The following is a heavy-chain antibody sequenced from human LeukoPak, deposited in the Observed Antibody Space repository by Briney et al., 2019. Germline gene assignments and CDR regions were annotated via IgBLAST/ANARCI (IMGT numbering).Heavy chain of an antibody. CDR2: ISYDGSNK. D-gene: IGHD3-10*01. CDR1: GFTFSSYA. CDR3: AGSGSYYNYFDY. V-gene: IGHV3-30*04. J-gene: IGHJ4*02. Sequence: PGGSLRLSCAASGFTFSSYAMHWVRQAPGKGLEWVAVISYDGSNKYYADSVKGRFTISRDNSKNPLYLQMNSLRAEDTAVYYCAGSGSYYNYFDYWGQGTLVTVSS.